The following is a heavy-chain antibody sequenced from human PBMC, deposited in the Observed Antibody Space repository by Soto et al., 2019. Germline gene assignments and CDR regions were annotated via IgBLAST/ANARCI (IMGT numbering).Heavy chain of an antibody. V-gene: IGHV1-18*01. CDR1: GYTMTIYV. Sequence: ASVKVSCKASGYTMTIYVISWVRQSPGQGLEWMGWISAYNGNTNYAQKLQGRVTMTTDTSTSTAYMELRSLRSDDTAVYYCARAGSSGWYYYGMDVWGQGTTVTVSS. J-gene: IGHJ6*02. CDR3: ARAGSSGWYYYGMDV. CDR2: ISAYNGNT. D-gene: IGHD6-19*01.